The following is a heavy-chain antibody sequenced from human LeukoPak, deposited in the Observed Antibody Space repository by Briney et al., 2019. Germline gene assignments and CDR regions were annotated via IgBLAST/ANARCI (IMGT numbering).Heavy chain of an antibody. CDR2: ISWNSGSI. V-gene: IGHV3-9*01. CDR3: AKAPQPYDSSGYYSTFFDY. Sequence: GGSLRLSCAASGFTFDDYAMHWVRQAPGKGLEWVSGISWNSGSIGYADSVKGRFTISRDNAKNSLYLQMNSLRAEDTALYYCAKAPQPYDSSGYYSTFFDYWGQGTLVTVSS. D-gene: IGHD3-22*01. J-gene: IGHJ4*02. CDR1: GFTFDDYA.